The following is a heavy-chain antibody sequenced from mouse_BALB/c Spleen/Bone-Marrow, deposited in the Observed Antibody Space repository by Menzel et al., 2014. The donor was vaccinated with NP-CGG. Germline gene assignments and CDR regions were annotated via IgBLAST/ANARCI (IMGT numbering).Heavy chain of an antibody. Sequence: EVKLMESGGGLVQPGGSRKLSCAASGFTFSSFGMHWVRQAPEKGLEWVAYISSGSSTIFHADTVKGRFTVSRDNPKNTLFLQMTSLRSEDTAMYYCTRGGNWDDFDYWGQGTTLTVSS. J-gene: IGHJ2*01. CDR3: TRGGNWDDFDY. CDR2: ISSGSSTI. CDR1: GFTFSSFG. D-gene: IGHD4-1*01. V-gene: IGHV5-17*02.